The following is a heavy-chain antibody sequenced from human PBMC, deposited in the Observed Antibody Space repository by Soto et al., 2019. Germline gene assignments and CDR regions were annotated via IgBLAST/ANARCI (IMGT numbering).Heavy chain of an antibody. J-gene: IGHJ4*02. CDR3: ARTPKELPLVPLDY. Sequence: EVQLVESGGGLVQPGGSLRLSCAASGFTFSSYWLSWVRQAPGKGLEWVANIKQDGSEKYYVDSVKGRLTISRDNAKNSLYLQMNSLRAEDTAVYYCARTPKELPLVPLDYWGQGTLVTVSS. CDR1: GFTFSSYW. D-gene: IGHD1-26*01. V-gene: IGHV3-7*01. CDR2: IKQDGSEK.